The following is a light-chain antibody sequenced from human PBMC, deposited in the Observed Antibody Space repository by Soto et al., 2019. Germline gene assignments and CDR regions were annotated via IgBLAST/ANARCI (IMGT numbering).Light chain of an antibody. CDR3: QQYHTSPLT. CDR2: GAS. CDR1: QSLSSSY. Sequence: TQSPGSLSLSPGEGATLSCRASQSLSSSYVAWYQQKVGQPPRLLIYGASTRATGIPDRFSGSGSGTDFTLTISRLEPEDFALYYCQQYHTSPLTFGQGTKVDIK. V-gene: IGKV3-20*01. J-gene: IGKJ1*01.